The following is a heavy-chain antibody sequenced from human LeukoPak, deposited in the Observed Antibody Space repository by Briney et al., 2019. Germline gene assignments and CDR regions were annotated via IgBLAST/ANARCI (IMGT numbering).Heavy chain of an antibody. J-gene: IGHJ4*02. D-gene: IGHD3-16*02. CDR1: GYTFTSYD. Sequence: ASVKVSCKASGYTFTSYDINWVRQATGQGLEWMGWMNPNSGNTGYAQKFQGRVTITRNTSISTAYMELSSLRSEDTAVYYCARGPYDYVWGSYRYYFDYWGQGTLVTVSS. V-gene: IGHV1-8*03. CDR3: ARGPYDYVWGSYRYYFDY. CDR2: MNPNSGNT.